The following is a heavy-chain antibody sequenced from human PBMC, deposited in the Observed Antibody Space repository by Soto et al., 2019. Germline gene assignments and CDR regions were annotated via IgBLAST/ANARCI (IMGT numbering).Heavy chain of an antibody. Sequence: VQLVESGGGLVKPGGSLRLSCAASGFTFSSYSMNWVRQAPGKGLEWVSSISSSSSYIYYADSVKGRFTISRDNAKNSLYLQMTSLRAEDTAVYYCARGPVNSPVPYYYYGMDVWGQGTTVTVSS. CDR1: GFTFSSYS. CDR2: ISSSSSYI. D-gene: IGHD1-1*01. J-gene: IGHJ6*02. V-gene: IGHV3-21*01. CDR3: ARGPVNSPVPYYYYGMDV.